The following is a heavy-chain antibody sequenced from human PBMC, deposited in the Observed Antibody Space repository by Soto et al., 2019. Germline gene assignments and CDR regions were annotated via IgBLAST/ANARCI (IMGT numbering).Heavy chain of an antibody. CDR1: GFTFSGSA. CDR2: IRSKANSYAT. V-gene: IGHV3-73*01. Sequence: GGSLRLSCAASGFTFSGSAMHWVRQASGKGLEWVGRIRSKANSYATAYAASVKGRFTISRDDSKNTAYLQMNSLKTEDTAVYYCTSLYGNDAFDIWGQGTMVTVSS. CDR3: TSLYGNDAFDI. D-gene: IGHD4-17*01. J-gene: IGHJ3*02.